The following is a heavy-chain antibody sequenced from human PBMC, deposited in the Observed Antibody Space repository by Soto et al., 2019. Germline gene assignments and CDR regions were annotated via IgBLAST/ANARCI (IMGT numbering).Heavy chain of an antibody. V-gene: IGHV3-74*01. CDR2: INSDGSVT. D-gene: IGHD1-26*01. CDR1: GFTLSGSW. Sequence: GGSLRLSCAVSGFTLSGSWMHWVRQAPGKGLVWVSLINSDGSVTIYADSVKGRFTISRDNAKNTLSLQMNSLRAEDTAVYYCTRNAHWSYDYWGQGVLVTVSS. J-gene: IGHJ4*02. CDR3: TRNAHWSYDY.